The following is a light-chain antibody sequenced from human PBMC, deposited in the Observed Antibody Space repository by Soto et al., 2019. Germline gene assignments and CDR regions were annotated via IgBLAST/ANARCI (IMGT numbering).Light chain of an antibody. CDR2: GAS. CDR3: QQYNNWLPYT. Sequence: EIVMTQSPATLSVSPGERATLSCRASQNVNSNLAWYQQKPGQAPRLLISGASTRATGIPARFSGSGSGTEFTLTISSLQSEDFAVYYCQQYNNWLPYTFGQGTKLEIK. V-gene: IGKV3-15*01. CDR1: QNVNSN. J-gene: IGKJ2*01.